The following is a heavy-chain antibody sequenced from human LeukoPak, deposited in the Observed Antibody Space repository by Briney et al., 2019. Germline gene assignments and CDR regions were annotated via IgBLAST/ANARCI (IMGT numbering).Heavy chain of an antibody. Sequence: ASVKVSCMASGFTSTNFAVQWVRQARGQRLEWIGWIIVGSGATKCAQDFQERVTITRDLSTSTLYMELRSLTSEDTAVYYCAADLSNPRMGASYLDSWGQGTLVTVSS. D-gene: IGHD3-16*01. CDR2: IIVGSGAT. V-gene: IGHV1-58*01. CDR1: GFTSTNFA. J-gene: IGHJ4*02. CDR3: AADLSNPRMGASYLDS.